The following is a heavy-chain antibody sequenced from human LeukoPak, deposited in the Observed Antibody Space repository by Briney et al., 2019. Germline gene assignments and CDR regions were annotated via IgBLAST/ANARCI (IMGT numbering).Heavy chain of an antibody. Sequence: SETLSLTCTVSGGSISSGSYYWSWIRQPAGKGLEWIGRIYTSGSTNYNPSLKSRVTISVDRSKNQFSLKLSSVTAADTAVYYGAGGRGATLDNWGQEPWSPSPQ. CDR1: GGSISSGSYY. J-gene: IGHJ4*01. CDR2: IYTSGST. D-gene: IGHD3-10*01. V-gene: IGHV4-61*02. CDR3: AGGRGATLDN.